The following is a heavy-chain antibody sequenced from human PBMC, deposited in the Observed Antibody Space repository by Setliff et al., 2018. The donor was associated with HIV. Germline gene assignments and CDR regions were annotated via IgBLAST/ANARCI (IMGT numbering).Heavy chain of an antibody. V-gene: IGHV1-3*01. CDR3: ARSSDVLQFLEWLDTRFDP. CDR1: GYTFTSSA. CDR2: INAGNGNT. J-gene: IGHJ5*02. Sequence: ASVKVSCKASGYTFTSSAMHWVRQAPGQRLGWMGWINAGNGNTKYSQKFQGRVTITRDTSASTAYMELSSLRSEDTAVYYCARSSDVLQFLEWLDTRFDPWGQGTLVTVSS. D-gene: IGHD3-3*01.